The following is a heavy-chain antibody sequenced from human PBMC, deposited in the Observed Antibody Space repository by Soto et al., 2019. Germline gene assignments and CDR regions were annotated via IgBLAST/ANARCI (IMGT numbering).Heavy chain of an antibody. D-gene: IGHD3-10*01. V-gene: IGHV3-33*01. CDR3: ARGRDYYYYYMDV. J-gene: IGHJ6*03. CDR2: IWYDGSNK. CDR1: GFTFSSYG. Sequence: QVQLVESGGGVVQPGRSLRLSCAASGFTFSSYGMHWVRQAPGKGLEWVAVIWYDGSNKYYADSVKGRFTISRDNSKNTLYLQMNSLSAEDTAVYYCARGRDYYYYYMDVWGKGTTVTVSS.